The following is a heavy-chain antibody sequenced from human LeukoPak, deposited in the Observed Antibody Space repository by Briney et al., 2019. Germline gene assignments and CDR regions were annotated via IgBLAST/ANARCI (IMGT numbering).Heavy chain of an antibody. Sequence: SGTLSLTCAVSGGSISSSNWWSWVRQPPGKGLEWIGEIYHSGSTNYYPSLKSRVTISVDKSKNQFSLKLSSVTAADTAVYYCAREVDYGDLYYFDYWGQGTLVTVSS. CDR3: AREVDYGDLYYFDY. V-gene: IGHV4-4*02. CDR2: IYHSGST. D-gene: IGHD4-17*01. J-gene: IGHJ4*02. CDR1: GGSISSSNW.